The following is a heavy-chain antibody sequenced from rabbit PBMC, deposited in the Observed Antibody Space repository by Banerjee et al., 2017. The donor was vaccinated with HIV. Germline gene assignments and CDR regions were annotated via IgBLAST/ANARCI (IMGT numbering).Heavy chain of an antibody. CDR3: MRYGTGWGDNL. CDR2: IYTGDGST. D-gene: IGHD4-1*01. CDR1: GFSFSNKYV. Sequence: QSLEESGGDLVKPEGSLTLTCKASGFSFSNKYVMCWVRQAPGKGLEWIACIYTGDGSTYYASWAKGRFTISKTSSTTVTLQMTSLTVADTATYFCMRYGTGWGDNLWGPGTLVTVS. J-gene: IGHJ4*01. V-gene: IGHV1S40*01.